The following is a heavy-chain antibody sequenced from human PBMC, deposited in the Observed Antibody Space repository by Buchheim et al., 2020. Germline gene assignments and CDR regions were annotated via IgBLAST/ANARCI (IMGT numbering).Heavy chain of an antibody. CDR3: ARPYSDSWARSYFDY. V-gene: IGHV3-72*01. D-gene: IGHD6-13*01. CDR2: IRKKGNRYTT. CDR1: GFTFSAYY. Sequence: EVRLVESGGGLVQPGGSLRLSCAASGFTFSAYYMDWVRQAPGKGLEWVGRIRKKGNRYTTEYAASVKDRFTISRDDSQNSLYLQMNSLKTEDTAVYYCARPYSDSWARSYFDYWGQGTL. J-gene: IGHJ4*02.